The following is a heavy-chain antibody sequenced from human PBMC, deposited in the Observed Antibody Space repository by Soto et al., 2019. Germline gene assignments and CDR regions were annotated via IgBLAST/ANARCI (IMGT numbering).Heavy chain of an antibody. D-gene: IGHD2-15*01. CDR1: GFTFSSYG. CDR2: ISYDGSNK. CDR3: AKDRAPYCSGGSCYSIDY. J-gene: IGHJ4*02. V-gene: IGHV3-30*18. Sequence: GGSLRLSCAASGFTFSSYGMHWVRQAPGKGLEWVAVISYDGSNKYYADSGKGRFTISRDNSKNTLYLQMNSLRAEDTAVYYCAKDRAPYCSGGSCYSIDYWGQGTLVTVSS.